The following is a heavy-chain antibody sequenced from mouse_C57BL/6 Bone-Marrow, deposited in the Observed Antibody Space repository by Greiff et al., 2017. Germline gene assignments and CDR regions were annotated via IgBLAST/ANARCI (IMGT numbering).Heavy chain of an antibody. J-gene: IGHJ2*01. CDR1: GFNIKDDY. V-gene: IGHV14-4*01. Sequence: EVQLQQSGAELVRPGASVKLSCTASGFNIKDDYMHWVKQRPEQGLEWIGWIDPENGDTEYASKFQGKATITADTSSNTAYLQLSGLTSEDTAVYYCTSYYYGSSPYDFDYWGQGTTLTVSS. CDR3: TSYYYGSSPYDFDY. CDR2: IDPENGDT. D-gene: IGHD1-1*01.